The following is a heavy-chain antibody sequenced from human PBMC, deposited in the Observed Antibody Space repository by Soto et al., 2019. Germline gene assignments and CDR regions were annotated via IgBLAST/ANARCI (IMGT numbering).Heavy chain of an antibody. V-gene: IGHV2-5*02. CDR2: VDRDDDK. CDR1: GFSLTTSGVG. CDR3: ARSMRVPVGNRFDT. D-gene: IGHD3-22*01. Sequence: GSCPTLVNPTQTLTLTCTFTGFSLTTSGVGXGWIRQPPGKALEWLALVDRDDDKRYSPSLKSRLTITKDTSTNHVVLTMTNMDPVDRGTDYCARSMRVPVGNRFDTWGQGIQVTVSS. J-gene: IGHJ5*02.